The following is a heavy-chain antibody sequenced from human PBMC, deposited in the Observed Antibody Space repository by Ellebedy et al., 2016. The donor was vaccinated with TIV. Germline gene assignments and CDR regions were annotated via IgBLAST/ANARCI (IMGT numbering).Heavy chain of an antibody. CDR1: GFNFRSYW. D-gene: IGHD4-17*01. CDR2: IRQEGDEI. CDR3: ARRASYGDYAVQVNPWFDP. J-gene: IGHJ5*02. V-gene: IGHV3-7*01. Sequence: GESLKISCAASGFNFRSYWMPWVRQAPGKGLEWVAKIRQEGDEIYYVESVKGRFTISRDNAKNSLFLQMNSLRVEDTAVYYCARRASYGDYAVQVNPWFDPWGQGTLVTVSS.